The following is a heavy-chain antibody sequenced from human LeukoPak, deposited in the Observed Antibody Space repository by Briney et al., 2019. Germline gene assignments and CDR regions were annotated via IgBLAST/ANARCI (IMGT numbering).Heavy chain of an antibody. CDR3: AKDMIAAADILYFQH. J-gene: IGHJ1*01. CDR1: GFTFSNFA. V-gene: IGHV3-23*01. CDR2: IRTSGRST. D-gene: IGHD6-13*01. Sequence: PGGSLRLSCAASGFTFSNFAMTWVRQAPGKGLEWVSTIRTSGRSTLYADSVQGRFTISRDNSKNTLYLQMNSLRVEDTAVYYCAKDMIAAADILYFQHWGQGTLVTVSS.